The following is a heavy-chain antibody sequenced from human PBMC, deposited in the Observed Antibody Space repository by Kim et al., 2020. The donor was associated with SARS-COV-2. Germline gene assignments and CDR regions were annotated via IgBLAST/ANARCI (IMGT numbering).Heavy chain of an antibody. J-gene: IGHJ4*02. V-gene: IGHV3-30*07. D-gene: IGHD6-19*01. Sequence: AASGKGRLTISRDNSKNTLYLQMNSLRAEDTAVYYCAIDLGIAVAGVDESYWGQGTLVTVSS. CDR3: AIDLGIAVAGVDESY.